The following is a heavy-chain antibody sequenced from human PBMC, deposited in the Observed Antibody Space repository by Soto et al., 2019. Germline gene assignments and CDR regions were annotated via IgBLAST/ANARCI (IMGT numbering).Heavy chain of an antibody. J-gene: IGHJ3*02. CDR1: GGSISSSSYY. CDR2: IYYSGST. CDR3: ARREIEAAAGTNAFDI. D-gene: IGHD6-13*01. Sequence: SETLSLTCTVSGGSISSSSYYWGWIRQPPGKGLEWIGSIYYSGSTYYNPSLKSRVTISGDTSKNQFSLKLSSVTAADTAVYYCARREIEAAAGTNAFDIWGQGTMVTVSS. V-gene: IGHV4-39*01.